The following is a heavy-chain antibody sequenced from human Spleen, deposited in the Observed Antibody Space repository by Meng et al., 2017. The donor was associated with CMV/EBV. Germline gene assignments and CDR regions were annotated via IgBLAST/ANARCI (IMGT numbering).Heavy chain of an antibody. CDR1: GFTFHDYA. CDR3: ARVATVFGLFNGVDV. J-gene: IGHJ6*02. Sequence: SLKISCAASGFTFHDYAMHWVRQAPGKGLEWVSGISWNSGSIGYAGSVKGRFTISRDNAKNSLYLQMNSLRAEDMALYYCARVATVFGLFNGVDVWGQGTTVTVSS. V-gene: IGHV3-9*03. D-gene: IGHD3/OR15-3a*01. CDR2: ISWNSGSI.